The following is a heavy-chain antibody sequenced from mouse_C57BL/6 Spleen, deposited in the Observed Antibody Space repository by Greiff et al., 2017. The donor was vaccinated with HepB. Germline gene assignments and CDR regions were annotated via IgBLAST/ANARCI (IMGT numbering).Heavy chain of an antibody. CDR3: AKVGDLLAMDY. Sequence: VQLQQPGAELVRPGSSVKLSCKASGYTFTSYWMDWVKQRPGQGLEWIGKIYPSDSETHYNQKFKDKATLTVDKSSSTAYMQLSSLTSEDSAVYYCAKVGDLLAMDYWGQGTSVTVSS. J-gene: IGHJ4*01. CDR2: IYPSDSET. D-gene: IGHD1-3*01. V-gene: IGHV1-61*01. CDR1: GYTFTSYW.